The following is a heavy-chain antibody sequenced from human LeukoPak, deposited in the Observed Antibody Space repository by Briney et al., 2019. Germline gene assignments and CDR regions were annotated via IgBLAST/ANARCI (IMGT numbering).Heavy chain of an antibody. CDR1: GDTFSSYT. Sequence: ASVKVSCKASGDTFSSYTISWVRQAPGQGLEWMGGIIPIFGTANYAQKFQGRVTITADESTSTAYMELSSLRSEDTAVYYCATAYCGSDCYSLFDYWGQGTLVTVSS. CDR3: ATAYCGSDCYSLFDY. J-gene: IGHJ4*02. CDR2: IIPIFGTA. V-gene: IGHV1-69*13. D-gene: IGHD2-21*01.